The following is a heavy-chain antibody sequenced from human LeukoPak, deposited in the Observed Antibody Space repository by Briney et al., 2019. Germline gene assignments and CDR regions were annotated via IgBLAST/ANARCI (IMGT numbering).Heavy chain of an antibody. CDR3: ARLYYDSSGASDD. CDR1: GYTFTDYY. D-gene: IGHD3-22*01. V-gene: IGHV1-2*02. J-gene: IGHJ4*02. Sequence: ASVKVSCKASGYTFTDYYMHWMRQAPGQGLEWMGWINPNSGDTNYTQKFQGRVTMTRDTSISTAYMELRRLRSDDTAVYYCARLYYDSSGASDDWGQGTLVTVSS. CDR2: INPNSGDT.